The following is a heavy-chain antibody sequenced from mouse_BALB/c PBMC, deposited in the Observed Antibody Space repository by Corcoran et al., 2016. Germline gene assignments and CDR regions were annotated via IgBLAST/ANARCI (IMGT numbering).Heavy chain of an antibody. CDR2: INPNNGGT. CDR3: ARDADWYFDV. CDR1: GYTFTDCY. J-gene: IGHJ1*01. V-gene: IGHV1-26*01. Sequence: EVQLQQSGPELVKPGASVKMSCKASGYTFTDCYRKWVKQSNGKSLEWIGDINPNNGGTSYNQKLKGKATLTVDKSSSTAYMQLNSLTSEDSAVYYCARDADWYFDVWGAGTTVTVSS.